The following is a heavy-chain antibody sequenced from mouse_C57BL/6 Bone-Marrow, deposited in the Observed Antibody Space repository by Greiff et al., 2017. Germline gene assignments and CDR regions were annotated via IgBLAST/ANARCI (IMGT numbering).Heavy chain of an antibody. J-gene: IGHJ1*03. D-gene: IGHD1-1*01. CDR3: ASYYYGSSSFDV. Sequence: VQLQQPGAELVKPGASVKMSCKASGYTFTSYWITWVKQRPGQGLEWIGDIYPGSGSTNYNEKFKSKATLTVDTSSSTAYMQRSSLTSEDSAVYYCASYYYGSSSFDVWGTGTTVTVSS. V-gene: IGHV1-55*01. CDR2: IYPGSGST. CDR1: GYTFTSYW.